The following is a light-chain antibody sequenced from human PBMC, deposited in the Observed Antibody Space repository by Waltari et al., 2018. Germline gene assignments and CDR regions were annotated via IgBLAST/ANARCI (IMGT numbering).Light chain of an antibody. CDR2: WAS. CDR3: QQYYSSPYT. V-gene: IGKV4-1*01. J-gene: IGKJ2*01. CDR1: PTVLYNSNNRNY. Sequence: DFVMTQSPASLALSLGERATIHCKTSPTVLYNSNNRNYLTWYQQNPGQPPKLLFYWASTRESGVPDRFSASVSGTDFTLTISRLQPEDVAIYYCQQYYSSPYTFGQGTRLEIK.